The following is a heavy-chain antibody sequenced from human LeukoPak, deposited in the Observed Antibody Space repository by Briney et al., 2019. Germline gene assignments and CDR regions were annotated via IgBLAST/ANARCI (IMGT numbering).Heavy chain of an antibody. V-gene: IGHV4-39*07. Sequence: SETLSLTCTVSGGSISSSSYYWGWIRQPPGKGLEWIGSIYYSGSTYYNPSLKSRVTISVDTSKNQFSLRLSSVTAADTAVYYCASGRIAAAANDAFDIWGQGTMVTVSA. CDR3: ASGRIAAAANDAFDI. J-gene: IGHJ3*02. CDR1: GGSISSSSYY. D-gene: IGHD6-13*01. CDR2: IYYSGST.